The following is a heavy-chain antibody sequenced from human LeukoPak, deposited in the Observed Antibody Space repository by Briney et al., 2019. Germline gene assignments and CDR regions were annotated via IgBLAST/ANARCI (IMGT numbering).Heavy chain of an antibody. CDR1: GYTLTELS. Sequence: RASVKVSCKVSGYTLTELSMHWVRQAPGKGLEWMGGFDPEDGETIYAQKFQGRVTMTEDTSTDTAYMELSSLRSEDTAVYYCATDLVGATTDYYYGMDVWGQGTTVTVSS. CDR3: ATDLVGATTDYYYGMDV. J-gene: IGHJ6*02. CDR2: FDPEDGET. D-gene: IGHD1-26*01. V-gene: IGHV1-24*01.